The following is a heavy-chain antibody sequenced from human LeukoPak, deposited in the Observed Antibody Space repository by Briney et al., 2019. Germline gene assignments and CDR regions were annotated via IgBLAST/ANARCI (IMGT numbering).Heavy chain of an antibody. Sequence: GGSLRLSCAASGFTFSSYAMAWVRQAPGKGLEWVSAIEVGGDSSYHADSVKGRFTISRDNSKNTPYLQMSSLRAHDTAVYYCVRDHVYCTGGSCYGDYWGQGALVTVSS. CDR1: GFTFSSYA. J-gene: IGHJ4*02. V-gene: IGHV3-23*01. D-gene: IGHD2-15*01. CDR2: IEVGGDSS. CDR3: VRDHVYCTGGSCYGDY.